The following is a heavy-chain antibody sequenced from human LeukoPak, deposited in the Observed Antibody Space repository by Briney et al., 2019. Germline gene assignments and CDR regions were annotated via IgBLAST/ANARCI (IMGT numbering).Heavy chain of an antibody. CDR1: GGSISSGGYY. V-gene: IGHV4-31*03. CDR2: IYYSGST. D-gene: IGHD4-17*01. J-gene: IGHJ2*01. CDR3: ARDSWHYGDYFNWYFDL. Sequence: PSETLSLTCTVSGGSISSGGYYWSWIRQHPGKGLEWIGYIYYSGSTYYNPSLKSRVTISVDTSKNQFSLKLSSVTAADTAVYYCARDSWHYGDYFNWYFDLWGRGTLVTVSS.